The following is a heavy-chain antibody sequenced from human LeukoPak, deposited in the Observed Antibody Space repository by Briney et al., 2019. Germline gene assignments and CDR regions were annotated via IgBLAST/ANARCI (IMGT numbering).Heavy chain of an antibody. CDR3: VITSATGPLDY. J-gene: IGHJ4*02. Sequence: GGSLRLSCSASGFTCSSYPMHWLRQAPGKGLEYVSAISGNGGNTYYADSLKGRFTISRDNSKNTLYLQMSSLRVEDTAVYYCVITSATGPLDYWGQGTLVTVSS. CDR2: ISGNGGNT. D-gene: IGHD6-6*01. CDR1: GFTCSSYP. V-gene: IGHV3-64D*09.